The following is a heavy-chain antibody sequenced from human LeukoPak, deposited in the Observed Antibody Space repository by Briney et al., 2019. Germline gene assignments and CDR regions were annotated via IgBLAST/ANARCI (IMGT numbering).Heavy chain of an antibody. D-gene: IGHD3-3*01. CDR2: IYPGDSDT. J-gene: IGHJ5*02. CDR3: ARRSGRNWFDP. V-gene: IGHV5-51*01. CDR1: GYSFTTYW. Sequence: GESLKISCKSSGYSFTTYWIGWVRQMPGKGLEWMGIIYPGDSDTRYSPSFQGQATISADKSISTAYLQWSSLKASDTAMYYCARRSGRNWFDPWGQGTLVTVSS.